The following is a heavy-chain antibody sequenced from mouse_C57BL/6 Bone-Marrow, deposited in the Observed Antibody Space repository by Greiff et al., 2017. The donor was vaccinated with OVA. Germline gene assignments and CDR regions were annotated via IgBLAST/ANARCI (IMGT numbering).Heavy chain of an antibody. CDR3: VRPTQWGFAY. J-gene: IGHJ3*01. D-gene: IGHD1-3*01. Sequence: EVHLVESGGGLVQPKGSLKLSCAASGFSFNTYAMNWVRQAPGKGLEWVARIRSKSNNYATYYADSVKDRFTISRDDSESMLYLQMNNLKTEDTAMYYCVRPTQWGFAYWGQGTLVTVSA. CDR2: IRSKSNNYAT. CDR1: GFSFNTYA. V-gene: IGHV10-1*01.